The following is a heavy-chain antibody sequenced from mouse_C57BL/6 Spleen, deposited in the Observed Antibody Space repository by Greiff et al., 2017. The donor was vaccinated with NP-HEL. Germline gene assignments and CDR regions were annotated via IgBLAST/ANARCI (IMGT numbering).Heavy chain of an antibody. J-gene: IGHJ3*01. V-gene: IGHV1-53*01. CDR1: GYTFTSYW. CDR2: INPSNGGT. CDR3: ARSGTTVVDPFAY. Sequence: VQLQQPGTELVKPGASVKLSCKASGYTFTSYWMHWVKQRPGQGLEWIGNINPSNGGTNYNEKFKSKATLTVDKSSSTAYMQLSSLTSEDSAVYYCARSGTTVVDPFAYWGQGTLVTVSA. D-gene: IGHD1-1*01.